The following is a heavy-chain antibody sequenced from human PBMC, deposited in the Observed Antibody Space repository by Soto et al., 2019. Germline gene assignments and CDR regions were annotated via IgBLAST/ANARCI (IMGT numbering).Heavy chain of an antibody. Sequence: EVKLLESGGGLVQPGGSLRLSCEVSGVSFNSYAMGWVRQAQGKRLEWVSSFSASDGTTYYADSVKGRFTVSRDNSKNTVFLQMNSLRVEDTAVYFCAKDRSYYYGSGSFDGVFDSWGQGTLVTVSS. CDR3: AKDRSYYYGSGSFDGVFDS. J-gene: IGHJ4*02. V-gene: IGHV3-23*01. D-gene: IGHD3-10*01. CDR1: GVSFNSYA. CDR2: FSASDGTT.